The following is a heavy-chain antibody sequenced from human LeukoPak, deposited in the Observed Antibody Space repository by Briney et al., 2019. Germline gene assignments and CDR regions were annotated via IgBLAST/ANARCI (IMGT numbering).Heavy chain of an antibody. CDR3: ARDTITVTTPYFDY. V-gene: IGHV1-2*02. D-gene: IGHD4-17*01. Sequence: ASVMISCKASGYTFTGYYIDWVRQAPGQGLEWMGWINSDSGGTNYAQKFQGRVTMTRDTSTSTAYMELSSLRSDDTAFYYCARDTITVTTPYFDYWGQGTLVTVSS. CDR1: GYTFTGYY. CDR2: INSDSGGT. J-gene: IGHJ4*02.